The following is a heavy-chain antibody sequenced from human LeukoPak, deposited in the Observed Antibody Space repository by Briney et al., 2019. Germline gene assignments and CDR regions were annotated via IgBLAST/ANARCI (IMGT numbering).Heavy chain of an antibody. CDR3: ARAGGDYYYYYYMDV. J-gene: IGHJ6*03. D-gene: IGHD4-17*01. CDR2: IYYSGST. CDR1: GGSISSYY. V-gene: IGHV4-59*01. Sequence: PSETLSLTCTVSGGSISSYYGSWIRQPPGEGLEWIGYIYYSGSTNYNPSLKSRVTISVDTSKNQFSLKLSSVTAADTAVYYCARAGGDYYYYYYMDVWGKGTTVTVSS.